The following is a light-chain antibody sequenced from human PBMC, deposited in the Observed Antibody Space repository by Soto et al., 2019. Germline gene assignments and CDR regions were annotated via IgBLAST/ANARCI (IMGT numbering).Light chain of an antibody. V-gene: IGLV2-8*01. Sequence: QSVLTQPPSAPGSPGQSVTISCTGTKNDIGVYDFVSWYQHHPGKAPRLIIYEVVQRPSGVPDRFSGSKSGNTASLTVSGLQAADGADYFCKSYAGSNTYVFGSGTKVTV. CDR3: KSYAGSNTYV. J-gene: IGLJ1*01. CDR1: KNDIGVYDF. CDR2: EVV.